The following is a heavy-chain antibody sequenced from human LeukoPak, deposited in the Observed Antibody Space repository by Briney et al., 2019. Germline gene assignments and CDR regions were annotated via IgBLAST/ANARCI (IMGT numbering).Heavy chain of an antibody. CDR1: GYSISSGYY. Sequence: SETLSLTCTVSGYSISSGYYWGWIRQPPGKGLEWIGSIYHSGSTYYNPSLKSRVTISVDTSKNQFSLKLSSVTAADTAVYYCAREMDNYDILTGYYGPRAFDIWGQGTMVTVSS. CDR3: AREMDNYDILTGYYGPRAFDI. J-gene: IGHJ3*02. V-gene: IGHV4-38-2*02. D-gene: IGHD3-9*01. CDR2: IYHSGST.